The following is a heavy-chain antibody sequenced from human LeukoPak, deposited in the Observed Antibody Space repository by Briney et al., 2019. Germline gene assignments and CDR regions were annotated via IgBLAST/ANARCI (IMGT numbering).Heavy chain of an antibody. V-gene: IGHV3-23*01. CDR3: AKEELRYFDWLGSPFDY. D-gene: IGHD3-9*01. CDR2: ISGSGGST. CDR1: GFTFSSYA. J-gene: IGHJ4*02. Sequence: SGGSLRLSCAASGFTFSSYAMSWVRQAPGKGLEWVSAISGSGGSTYYADSVKGRFTISRDNSKNTLYLQMNSLRAEDTAVYYCAKEELRYFDWLGSPFDYWGQGTLVTVSS.